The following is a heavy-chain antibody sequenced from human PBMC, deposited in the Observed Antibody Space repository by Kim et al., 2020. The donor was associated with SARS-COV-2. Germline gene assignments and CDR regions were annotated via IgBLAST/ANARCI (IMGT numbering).Heavy chain of an antibody. V-gene: IGHV1-46*01. Sequence: ASVKVSCKASGYTFTSNYIHWVRQAPGQGLAWMGTINPTAGTSALAQNFQGRVTMTRDTSTSTVYMELRSLRSEDTAVYYCARASGGWHVNFDFWGQGTLVAVSS. CDR2: INPTAGTS. CDR3: ARASGGWHVNFDF. D-gene: IGHD6-19*01. CDR1: GYTFTSNY. J-gene: IGHJ4*02.